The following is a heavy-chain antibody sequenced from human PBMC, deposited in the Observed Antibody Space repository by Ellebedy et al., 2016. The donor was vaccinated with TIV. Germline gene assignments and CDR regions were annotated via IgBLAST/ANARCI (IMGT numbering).Heavy chain of an antibody. J-gene: IGHJ4*02. V-gene: IGHV4-61*02. CDR3: ARDPGWLQGFDY. D-gene: IGHD5-24*01. CDR2: IYTSGST. Sequence: SETLSLXXTVSGGSISSGSYYWSWIRQPAGKGLEWIGRIYTSGSTNYNPSLKSRVTMSVDTSKNQFSLKVSSVTAADTAVYYCARDPGWLQGFDYWGQGTLVTVSS. CDR1: GGSISSGSYY.